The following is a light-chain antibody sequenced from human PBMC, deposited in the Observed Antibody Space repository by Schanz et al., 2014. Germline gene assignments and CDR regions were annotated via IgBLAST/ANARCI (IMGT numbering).Light chain of an antibody. CDR3: SSYADTYTRV. Sequence: QSVLTQPPSVSGAPGQRVTISCNGSTSNIGAGYDVHWYQQFPGTAPKLLIYANNNRPSGVPDRFSASKSDTSASLAITGLQAEDEADYYCSSYADTYTRVFGGGTQLTVL. CDR2: ANN. J-gene: IGLJ2*01. V-gene: IGLV1-40*01. CDR1: TSNIGAGYD.